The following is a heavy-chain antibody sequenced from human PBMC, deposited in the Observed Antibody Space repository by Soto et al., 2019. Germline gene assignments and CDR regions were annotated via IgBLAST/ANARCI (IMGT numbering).Heavy chain of an antibody. Sequence: GSLRLSCAASGFTFSPYEMSWVRQAPGKGLEWISYISSSGSTIHYADSVKGRFSISRDNAKKSLFLQMNSLRAEDTAVYYCVREAPCSNGVCQFDYWGRGTLVTVSS. D-gene: IGHD2-8*01. CDR2: ISSSGSTI. CDR3: VREAPCSNGVCQFDY. CDR1: GFTFSPYE. J-gene: IGHJ4*02. V-gene: IGHV3-48*03.